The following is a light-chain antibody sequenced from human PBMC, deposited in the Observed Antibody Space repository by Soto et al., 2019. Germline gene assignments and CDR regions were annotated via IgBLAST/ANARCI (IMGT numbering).Light chain of an antibody. V-gene: IGLV1-51*01. J-gene: IGLJ3*02. Sequence: QSVLTQPPSVSAAPGQKVTISCSGSNSNIGNNYVSWYQQLPGTAPKLLIYDNNKRPSGIPDRFSGSTSGTSATLGITGLQTGDEADYYCGTWDSSLGADWGLGGGTKLTVL. CDR3: GTWDSSLGADWG. CDR2: DNN. CDR1: NSNIGNNY.